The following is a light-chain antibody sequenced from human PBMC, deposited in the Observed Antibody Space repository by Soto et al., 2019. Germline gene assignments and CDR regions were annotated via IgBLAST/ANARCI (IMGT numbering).Light chain of an antibody. Sequence: EIVLTQSPGTLSLSPGERATLSCRASQSVYSSQLARYQQKPGQTPRVLIYGASLRATGVPDRFSGSGSGTDFTLTIARLEPEDFAAYYCQQYGSSPRTFGQGNKVEIK. V-gene: IGKV3-20*01. CDR1: QSVYSSQ. J-gene: IGKJ1*01. CDR2: GAS. CDR3: QQYGSSPRT.